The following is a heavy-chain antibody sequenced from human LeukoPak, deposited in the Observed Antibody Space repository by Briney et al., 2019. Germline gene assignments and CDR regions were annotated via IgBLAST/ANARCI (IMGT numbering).Heavy chain of an antibody. CDR3: ARDHVPIYDSSGYWVI. V-gene: IGHV1-2*02. D-gene: IGHD3-22*01. J-gene: IGHJ3*02. CDR1: GYTFTGYY. Sequence: ASVKVSCKASGYTFTGYYMHWVRQAPGQGLEWMGWINPNSGGTNYAQKFQGRVTMTRDTSISTAYMELSRLRSDDTAVYYCARDHVPIYDSSGYWVIWGQGTMVTVSS. CDR2: INPNSGGT.